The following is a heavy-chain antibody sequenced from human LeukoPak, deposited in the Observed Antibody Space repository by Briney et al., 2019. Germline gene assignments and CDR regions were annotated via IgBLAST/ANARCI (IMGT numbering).Heavy chain of an antibody. CDR1: GYILSELS. D-gene: IGHD5-18*01. J-gene: IGHJ5*02. Sequence: ASVKVSCKVSGYILSELSMHWVRQPPGKGLEWMGGFDPEEDETIYAQRFQGRITMTEDTSTDTAYMELSRLRSDDTAVYYCARDVDTAMVNWFDPWGQGTLVTVSS. CDR2: FDPEEDET. CDR3: ARDVDTAMVNWFDP. V-gene: IGHV1-24*01.